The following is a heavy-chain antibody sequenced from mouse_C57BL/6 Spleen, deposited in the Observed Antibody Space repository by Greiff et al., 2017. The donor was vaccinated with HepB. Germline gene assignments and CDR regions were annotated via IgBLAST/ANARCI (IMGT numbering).Heavy chain of an antibody. J-gene: IGHJ2*01. Sequence: VKLQQSGAELVKPGASVKLSCKASGYTFTEYTIHWVKQRSGQGLEWIGWFYPGSGSIKYNEKFKDKATLTADKSSSTVYMELSRLTSEDSAVYFCARHEEGYYYGSILYYFDYWGQGTTLTVSS. D-gene: IGHD1-1*01. CDR1: GYTFTEYT. V-gene: IGHV1-62-2*01. CDR3: ARHEEGYYYGSILYYFDY. CDR2: FYPGSGSI.